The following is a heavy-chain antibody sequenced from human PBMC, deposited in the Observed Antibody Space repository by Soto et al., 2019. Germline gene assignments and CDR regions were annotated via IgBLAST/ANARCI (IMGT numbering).Heavy chain of an antibody. D-gene: IGHD2-15*01. CDR3: AKAGGYCSGGSWYSFCFYYGMDL. CDR2: ISGSGGST. Sequence: GGSLRLSCAASGFTFSSYAMSWVRQAPGKGLEWVSAISGSGGSTYYADSVKGRFTISRDNSKNTLYLQMNSLRAEDTAVYYCAKAGGYCSGGSWYSFCFYYGMDLRGQGPTVTV. V-gene: IGHV3-23*01. J-gene: IGHJ6*02. CDR1: GFTFSSYA.